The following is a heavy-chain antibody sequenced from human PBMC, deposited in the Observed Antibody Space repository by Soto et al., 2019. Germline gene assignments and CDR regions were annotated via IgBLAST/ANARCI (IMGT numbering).Heavy chain of an antibody. CDR3: AVAVVGPTAIGY. CDR1: EFTFSSYW. V-gene: IGHV3-74*01. Sequence: EVQLVESGGGFVQPGGSLRFSCAPSEFTFSSYWMHWVRQAPGTGLVWVSGINSDGISTSYADSVKDPFSISRDNAKNTLYLQMNSLRAEDTAVYYCAVAVVGPTAIGYWGQGTLVTVSS. D-gene: IGHD6-19*01. J-gene: IGHJ4*02. CDR2: INSDGIST.